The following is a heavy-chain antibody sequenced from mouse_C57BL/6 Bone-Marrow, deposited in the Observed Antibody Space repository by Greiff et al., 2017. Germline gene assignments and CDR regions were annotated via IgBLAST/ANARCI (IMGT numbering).Heavy chain of an antibody. Sequence: DVQLQESGPELVKPGASVKIPCKASGYTFTDYNMDWVKQSHGKSLEWIGDINPNNGGTIYNQKFKGKATLTVDKSSSTAYMELRSLTSEDTAVYYCAIYYYGSSYWYFDVWGTGTTVTVSS. CDR3: AIYYYGSSYWYFDV. J-gene: IGHJ1*03. CDR1: GYTFTDYN. CDR2: INPNNGGT. V-gene: IGHV1-18*01. D-gene: IGHD1-1*01.